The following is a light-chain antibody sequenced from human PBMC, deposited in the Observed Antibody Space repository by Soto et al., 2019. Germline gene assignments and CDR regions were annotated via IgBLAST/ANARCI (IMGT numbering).Light chain of an antibody. Sequence: EIVLTQSPGTLSLSPGEGATLSCRGSQTVSKTYLAWYQQKPGQAPRLLIYAASRRATGVPDRFSGSGSGTDFTLSISRLETGDSAVYYCQQYGRSPYTFGQGTKLEIK. V-gene: IGKV3-20*01. CDR3: QQYGRSPYT. CDR1: QTVSKTY. J-gene: IGKJ2*01. CDR2: AAS.